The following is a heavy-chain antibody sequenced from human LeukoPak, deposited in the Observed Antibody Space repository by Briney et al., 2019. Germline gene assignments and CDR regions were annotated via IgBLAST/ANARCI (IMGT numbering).Heavy chain of an antibody. CDR2: IYYSGST. D-gene: IGHD3-3*01. V-gene: IGHV4-31*03. J-gene: IGHJ6*04. CDR1: GGSISSGGYY. Sequence: SETLSLTCTVSGGSISSGGYYWSWIRQHPGKGLEWIGYIYYSGSTYYNPSLRSRVTISVDTSKIQFSVKLSSGTAAYTAVYYCAREVTIFGGVDFWGKGTTVTVSS. CDR3: AREVTIFGGVDF.